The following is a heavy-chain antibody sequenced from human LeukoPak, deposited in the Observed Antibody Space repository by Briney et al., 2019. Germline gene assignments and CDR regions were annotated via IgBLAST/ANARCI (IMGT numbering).Heavy chain of an antibody. J-gene: IGHJ4*02. D-gene: IGHD2-21*02. CDR1: GGTFSSYA. Sequence: ASVKVSCKASGGTFSSYAISWVRQAPGQGLEWMGGIIPIFGTANYAQKFQGRVTITADKSTSTVYMELSSLRSEDTAVYYCARAPQVVTSILYYFDYWGQGTLVTVST. CDR2: IIPIFGTA. CDR3: ARAPQVVTSILYYFDY. V-gene: IGHV1-69*06.